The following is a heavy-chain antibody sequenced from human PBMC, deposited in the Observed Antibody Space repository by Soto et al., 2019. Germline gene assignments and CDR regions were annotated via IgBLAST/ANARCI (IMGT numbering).Heavy chain of an antibody. J-gene: IGHJ6*02. D-gene: IGHD5-18*01. V-gene: IGHV4-39*01. Sequence: SETLSLTCTVSGGSISSSSYYWGWIRQPPGKGLEWIGSIYYSGSTYYNPSLKSRVTISVDTSKNQFSLKLSSVTAADTAVYYCARRFFGPDTAMAIYYYGMDVWGQGTTVTVSS. CDR1: GGSISSSSYY. CDR2: IYYSGST. CDR3: ARRFFGPDTAMAIYYYGMDV.